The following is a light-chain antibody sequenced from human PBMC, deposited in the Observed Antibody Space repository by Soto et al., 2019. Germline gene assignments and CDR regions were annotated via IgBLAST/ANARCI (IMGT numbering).Light chain of an antibody. CDR2: DAS. CDR3: QQFNSYRPMYT. Sequence: ATPLTQSPSSLSASVGDRVTITCRASPGISSALAWYQQKPGKAPKLLIYDASSLESGVPSRFRGSGSGTDVTLTISSLQPEDFASYYCQQFNSYRPMYTFGQGTKLEIK. V-gene: IGKV1-13*02. J-gene: IGKJ2*01. CDR1: PGISSA.